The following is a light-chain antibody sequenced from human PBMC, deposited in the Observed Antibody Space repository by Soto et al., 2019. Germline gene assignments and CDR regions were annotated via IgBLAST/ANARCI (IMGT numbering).Light chain of an antibody. J-gene: IGLJ1*01. CDR3: NSYAGSNVYV. CDR2: GVS. CDR1: RSDIGSYNY. V-gene: IGLV2-14*01. Sequence: QSALTQPASVSGSPGQSITISCSGTRSDIGSYNYVAWYQQFPGKTPKILIYGVSNRPSGVSSRFSGSKSGNTASLTISGLQAEDEADYYCNSYAGSNVYVFGTGTKVTVL.